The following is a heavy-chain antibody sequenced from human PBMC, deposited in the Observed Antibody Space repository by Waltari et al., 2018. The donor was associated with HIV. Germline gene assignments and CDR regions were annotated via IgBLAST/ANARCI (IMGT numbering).Heavy chain of an antibody. CDR3: ARPQGTRDYYYYGMDV. CDR1: GGTFSSYA. Sequence: QVQLVQSGAEVKKPGSSVKVSCKASGGTFSSYAISWVRQAPGQGLEWMGRIIPILGIANYAQKFQGRVTITADKSTSTAYMELSSLRSEDTAVYYCARPQGTRDYYYYGMDVWGQGTTVTVSS. V-gene: IGHV1-69*04. CDR2: IIPILGIA. J-gene: IGHJ6*02.